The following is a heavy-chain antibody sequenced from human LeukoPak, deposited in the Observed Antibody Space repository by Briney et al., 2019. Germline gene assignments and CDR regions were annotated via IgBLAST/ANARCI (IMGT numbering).Heavy chain of an antibody. D-gene: IGHD3-22*01. CDR1: GGSFSGHY. CDR3: ARGSSSGYSL. CDR2: INHSGST. V-gene: IGHV4-34*01. J-gene: IGHJ4*02. Sequence: SETLSLTCAVYGGSFSGHYWSWIRQPPGKGLEWIGEINHSGSTNYNPSLKSRVTISIDTSKNQFSLKLSSVTAADTAVYYCARGSSSGYSLWGQGTLVTVSS.